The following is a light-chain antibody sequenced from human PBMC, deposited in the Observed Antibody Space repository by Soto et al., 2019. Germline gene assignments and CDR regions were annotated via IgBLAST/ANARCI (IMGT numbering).Light chain of an antibody. Sequence: EIQMTQSPSTVSAYLGERATISCRASQSITTWLAWYQQRPGKAPKLLIYKASTLKSGVPSRFSGSGSGTECTLTISSLQPDDFAVYYCQQYGTSPITFGQGTRLDIK. V-gene: IGKV1-5*03. CDR3: QQYGTSPIT. J-gene: IGKJ5*01. CDR1: QSITTW. CDR2: KAS.